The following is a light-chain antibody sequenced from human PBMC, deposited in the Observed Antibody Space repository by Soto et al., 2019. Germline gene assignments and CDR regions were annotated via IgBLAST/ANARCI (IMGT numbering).Light chain of an antibody. J-gene: IGKJ4*01. CDR1: HSVDSN. V-gene: IGKV3D-15*01. Sequence: EIEMTQSPATLSVSPGXRVTLSCRASHSVDSNLAWYQQKPSQAPRLLIFGASTRATGIPARFSGSGSGTDFTLTISSLQSEDFGVYFCQHYDNWPLTFGGGTKVDIK. CDR2: GAS. CDR3: QHYDNWPLT.